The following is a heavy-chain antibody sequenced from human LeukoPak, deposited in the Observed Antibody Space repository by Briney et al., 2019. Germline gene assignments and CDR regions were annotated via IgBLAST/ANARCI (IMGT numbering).Heavy chain of an antibody. V-gene: IGHV3-30*03. CDR1: GFTFSSYA. CDR3: ARDRSSYWNYDAFDI. CDR2: ISYDGSNK. D-gene: IGHD1-7*01. Sequence: GGSLRLSCAASGFTFSSYAMHWVRQAPGKGLEWVAVISYDGSNKYYADSVKGRFTISRDNSKNTLYLQMNSLRAEDTAVYYCARDRSSYWNYDAFDIWGQGTMVTVSS. J-gene: IGHJ3*02.